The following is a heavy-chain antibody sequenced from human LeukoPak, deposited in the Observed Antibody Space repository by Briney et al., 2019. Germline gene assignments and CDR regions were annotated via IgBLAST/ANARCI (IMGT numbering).Heavy chain of an antibody. V-gene: IGHV4-34*01. CDR1: GGSFSGYY. D-gene: IGHD1-26*01. Sequence: PSETLSLTCAVYGGSFSGYYWSWIRQPPGKGLEWIGEINHSGSTNYNPSLKSRVTISVDTSKNQFSLKLSSVTAADTAVYYCARDSGSPLYSFDYWGQGTLVTVSS. J-gene: IGHJ4*02. CDR3: ARDSGSPLYSFDY. CDR2: INHSGST.